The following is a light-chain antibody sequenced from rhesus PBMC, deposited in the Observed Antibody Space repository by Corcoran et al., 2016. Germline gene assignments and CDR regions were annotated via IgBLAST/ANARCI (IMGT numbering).Light chain of an antibody. CDR2: YAN. Sequence: DIQMSQSPSSLSASVGDRVTITFRASQGISSYLNWYQQKPGKAPKLLIYYANSLASGVPSRFSGSGSGTEFTLTISSLQPEDFATYYCQQGNSNPPLTFGGGTKVEIK. CDR3: QQGNSNPPLT. V-gene: IGKV1-32*02. CDR1: QGISSY. J-gene: IGKJ4*01.